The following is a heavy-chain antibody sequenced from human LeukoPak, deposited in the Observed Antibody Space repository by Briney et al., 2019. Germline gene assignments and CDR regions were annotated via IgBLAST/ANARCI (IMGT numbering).Heavy chain of an antibody. CDR3: ARDSYTAILY. D-gene: IGHD5-18*01. Sequence: GGSLRLSCAASGFTFSSYAMHWVRQAPGKGLEWVAVISYDGSNKYYADSVKGRFTISRDNSKNTLYLQMNSLRAEDTAVYYCARDSYTAILYWGQGTLVTVSS. J-gene: IGHJ4*02. CDR1: GFTFSSYA. V-gene: IGHV3-30-3*01. CDR2: ISYDGSNK.